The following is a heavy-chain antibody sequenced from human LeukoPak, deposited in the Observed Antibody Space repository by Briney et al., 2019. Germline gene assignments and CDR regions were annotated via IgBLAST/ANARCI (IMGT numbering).Heavy chain of an antibody. D-gene: IGHD3-22*01. CDR3: ARRTTYYYDSSGYRPYYFDY. J-gene: IGHJ4*02. V-gene: IGHV4-4*07. CDR2: IYTSGST. CDR1: GGSISSYY. Sequence: SETLSLTCTVSGGSISSYYWSWIRQPAGKGLEWIGRIYTSGSTNYNPSLKSRVTISVDTSKNQFSLKLSSVTAADTAVYYCARRTTYYYDSSGYRPYYFDYWGQGTLVTVSS.